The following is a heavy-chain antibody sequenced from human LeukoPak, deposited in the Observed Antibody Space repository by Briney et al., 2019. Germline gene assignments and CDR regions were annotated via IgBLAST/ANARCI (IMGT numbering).Heavy chain of an antibody. J-gene: IGHJ3*02. Sequence: PSETLSLTCTVSGDSSSSGDYFWNWIRQPPGKGLEWIGYIYYSGSTYYNPSLKSRVTISVDTSKNQFSLKLSSVTAADTAVYYCARDRYEAFDIWGQGTMVTVSS. CDR3: ARDRYEAFDI. V-gene: IGHV4-30-4*02. CDR1: GDSSSSGDYF. CDR2: IYYSGST.